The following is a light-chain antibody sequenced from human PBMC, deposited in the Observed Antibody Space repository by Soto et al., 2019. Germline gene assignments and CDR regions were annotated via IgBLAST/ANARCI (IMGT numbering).Light chain of an antibody. Sequence: DIPMTQSPSTLSASVGDRVTITCRDSQSISSWLAWYQQKPGKAPKLLIYDASSLESGVPSRFSGSGSGTEFTLTISSLQPDDFATYYCQHYNSYPWTFGQGTKVEIK. CDR1: QSISSW. CDR2: DAS. CDR3: QHYNSYPWT. J-gene: IGKJ1*01. V-gene: IGKV1-5*01.